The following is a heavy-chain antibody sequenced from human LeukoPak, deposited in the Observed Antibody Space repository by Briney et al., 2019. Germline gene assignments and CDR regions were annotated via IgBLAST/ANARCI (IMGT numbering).Heavy chain of an antibody. V-gene: IGHV3-30*02. CDR1: GFTFTSYG. CDR2: VRYDGSNR. Sequence: PGGSLRLSCAASGFTFTSYGMHWVRQAPGKGLEWVAFVRYDGSNRNYADSVKGRFTISRDNSRNTLYLQMGSLRAEDMAVYYCARDASRSTPSRDGYNYWFFPYYFDYWGQGTLVTVSS. D-gene: IGHD5-24*01. CDR3: ARDASRSTPSRDGYNYWFFPYYFDY. J-gene: IGHJ4*02.